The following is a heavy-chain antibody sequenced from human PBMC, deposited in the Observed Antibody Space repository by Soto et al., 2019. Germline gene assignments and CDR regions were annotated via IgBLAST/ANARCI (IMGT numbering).Heavy chain of an antibody. CDR2: IYYSGST. CDR1: GGSISSGCYY. J-gene: IGHJ4*02. CDR3: SRFSYYYDSSSDYHY. D-gene: IGHD3-22*01. Sequence: SETLSLTCTVSGGSISSGCYYWSWIRQHTGKGLEWIGYIYYSGSTYYNPSLKSLVTISVDTSKNQFSLKLISVTAADMSLYYCSRFSYYYDSSSDYHYWGQGTLVTVSS. V-gene: IGHV4-31*01.